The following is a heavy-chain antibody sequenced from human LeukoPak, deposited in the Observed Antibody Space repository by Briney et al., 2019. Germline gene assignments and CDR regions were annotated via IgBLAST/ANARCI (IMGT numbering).Heavy chain of an antibody. CDR3: ARADSSGYSYFDY. D-gene: IGHD3-22*01. J-gene: IGHJ4*02. V-gene: IGHV4-31*03. Sequence: SETLSLTCTVAGGSISSGGYYWSWIRQHPGMGLEWIGYIYYSGSTYYNPSLKSRVTISVDTSNNQFSLKLSSVTAADTAAYYCARADSSGYSYFDYWGQGTLVTVSS. CDR1: GGSISSGGYY. CDR2: IYYSGST.